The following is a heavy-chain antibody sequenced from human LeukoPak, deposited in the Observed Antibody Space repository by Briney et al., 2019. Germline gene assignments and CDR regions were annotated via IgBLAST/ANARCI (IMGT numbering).Heavy chain of an antibody. J-gene: IGHJ4*02. CDR1: GFSFSDYA. D-gene: IGHD1-26*01. Sequence: GGSLRLSCAASGFSFSDYAISWVRQAPGKGLEWVSAISDSGDNPYYADSVKGRFTISRDNSENTLSLQMYSLRAEDTAVYYCAKDRGGSYFDFDFWGRGTLVTVSS. CDR2: ISDSGDNP. V-gene: IGHV3-23*01. CDR3: AKDRGGSYFDFDF.